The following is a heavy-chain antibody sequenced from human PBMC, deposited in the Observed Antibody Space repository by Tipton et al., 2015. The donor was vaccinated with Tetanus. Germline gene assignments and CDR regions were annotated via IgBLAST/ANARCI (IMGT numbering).Heavy chain of an antibody. Sequence: SLRLSCAASGFTFSSYAMSWVRQAPGKGLEWVSAISGSGGSTYYADSVKGRFTISRDNSKNTLYLQMNSLRAEDTAVYYCAKSSSGYYTNFDYWGQGTLVTVSS. CDR1: GFTFSSYA. D-gene: IGHD3-22*01. J-gene: IGHJ4*02. V-gene: IGHV3-23*01. CDR2: ISGSGGST. CDR3: AKSSSGYYTNFDY.